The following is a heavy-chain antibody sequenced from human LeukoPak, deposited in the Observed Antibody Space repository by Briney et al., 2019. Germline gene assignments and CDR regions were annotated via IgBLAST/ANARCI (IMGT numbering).Heavy chain of an antibody. CDR3: ARDSDRAFDI. J-gene: IGHJ3*02. Sequence: GGSLRLSCAATGFTFDDYGMSWDRQVPGKVLEWVSGINWNGGTTGYGASVKGRFTISRDNAKNSLYLQMNSLRAEDTALYYCARDSDRAFDIWGQGTMVTVSS. CDR1: GFTFDDYG. V-gene: IGHV3-20*04. CDR2: INWNGGTT.